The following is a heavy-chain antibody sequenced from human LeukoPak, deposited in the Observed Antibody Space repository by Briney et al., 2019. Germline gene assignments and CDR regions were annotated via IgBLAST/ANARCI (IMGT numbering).Heavy chain of an antibody. J-gene: IGHJ3*02. CDR3: ARENYIVGASNAAFDI. Sequence: GGSLRLSCAASGFTFSNYDMHWVPHAPGKGLEWVSVIYSGGSTYYADSVKDRFTISRDNSKNTLYLQMNSLRAEDTAVYYCARENYIVGASNAAFDIWGQGTMVTVSS. D-gene: IGHD1-26*01. CDR2: IYSGGST. CDR1: GFTFSNYD. V-gene: IGHV3-53*01.